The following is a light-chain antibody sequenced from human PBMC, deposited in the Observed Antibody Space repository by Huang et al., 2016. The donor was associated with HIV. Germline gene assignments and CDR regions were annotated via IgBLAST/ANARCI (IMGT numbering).Light chain of an antibody. V-gene: IGKV1-9*01. CDR3: QQLSTYPRT. CDR2: GAS. J-gene: IGKJ1*01. Sequence: IPLTQSPSSLSASVGDRVTITCRASEGIGNYLAWYQQKPGKAPTPRVYGASTLQNGVPSRFSGTGSGTHFTLTISSLQPEDFATYYCQQLSTYPRTFGQGTKVEIK. CDR1: EGIGNY.